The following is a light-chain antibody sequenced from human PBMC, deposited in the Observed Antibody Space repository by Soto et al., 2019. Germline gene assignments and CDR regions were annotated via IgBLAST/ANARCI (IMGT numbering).Light chain of an antibody. V-gene: IGLV2-14*03. CDR3: SSYTSSSTLSTYV. CDR1: SSDVGGYNY. Sequence: QSVLTQPASVSGSPGQSITISCTGTSSDVGGYNYVSWYQHHPGKAPKLMIYDVSNRPSGLSNRFSGSKSGNTASLIISGLQAEDEADYYCSSYTSSSTLSTYVFGTGTKVTVL. J-gene: IGLJ1*01. CDR2: DVS.